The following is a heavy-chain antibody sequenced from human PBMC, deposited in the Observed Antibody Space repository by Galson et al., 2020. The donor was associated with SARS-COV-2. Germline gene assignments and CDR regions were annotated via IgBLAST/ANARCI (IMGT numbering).Heavy chain of an antibody. CDR2: IYYSGST. CDR3: ARHPTYYYDSSGYYELSRFDY. CDR1: GGSISRSSYY. Sequence: SETLSLTCTVSGGSISRSSYYWGWIRQPPGKGLEWIGSIYYSGSTYYNPSLKSRVTISVDTSKNQFSLKLSSVTAADTAVYYCARHPTYYYDSSGYYELSRFDYWGQGTLVTVSS. D-gene: IGHD3-22*01. J-gene: IGHJ4*02. V-gene: IGHV4-39*01.